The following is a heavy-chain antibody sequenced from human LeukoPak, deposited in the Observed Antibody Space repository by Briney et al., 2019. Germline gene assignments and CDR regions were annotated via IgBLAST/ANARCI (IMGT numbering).Heavy chain of an antibody. J-gene: IGHJ4*02. CDR1: GGSISSSSYY. CDR2: IYYSGST. Sequence: ASETLSLTCTVSGGSISSSSYYWGWTRQPPGKGLEWIGSIYYSGSTYYNPSLKSRVTISVDTSKNQFSLKLSSVTAADTAVYYCARRRTPGGYYFDYWGQGTLVTVSS. D-gene: IGHD4-23*01. V-gene: IGHV4-39*01. CDR3: ARRRTPGGYYFDY.